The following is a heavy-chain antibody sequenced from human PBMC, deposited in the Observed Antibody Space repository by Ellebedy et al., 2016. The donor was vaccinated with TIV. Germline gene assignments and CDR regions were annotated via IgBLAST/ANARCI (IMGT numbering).Heavy chain of an antibody. J-gene: IGHJ4*02. D-gene: IGHD6-13*01. Sequence: AASVKVSCKASGYTFSTSGISWVRQAPGQGLEWMGWISAYSGNTYSTQKFQDRVIMTTDTSTNTAHMELRNLRSDDTAVYYCARDRYSTSWSDFDYWGQGTLVTVSS. CDR1: GYTFSTSG. V-gene: IGHV1-18*01. CDR3: ARDRYSTSWSDFDY. CDR2: ISAYSGNT.